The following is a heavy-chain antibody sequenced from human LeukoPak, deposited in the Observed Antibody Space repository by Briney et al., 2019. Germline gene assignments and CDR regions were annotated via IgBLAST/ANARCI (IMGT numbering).Heavy chain of an antibody. D-gene: IGHD2-2*01. J-gene: IGHJ6*03. CDR1: GYTFTSYY. CDR2: INPSGGST. CDR3: ARAGRLCVGTSCCRSSYYYYYMDV. Sequence: ASVKVSCKASGYTFTSYYMHWVRQAPGQGLEWMGIINPSGGSTSYAQKFQGRVTMTRDMSTCTVYMELSSLRSEDTAVYYCARAGRLCVGTSCCRSSYYYYYMDVWGKGTTVTVSS. V-gene: IGHV1-46*01.